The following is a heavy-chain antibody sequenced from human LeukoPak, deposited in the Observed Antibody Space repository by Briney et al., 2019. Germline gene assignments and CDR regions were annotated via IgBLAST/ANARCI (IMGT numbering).Heavy chain of an antibody. CDR2: RNPNSGGT. CDR3: ARALDYVFDY. J-gene: IGHJ4*02. CDR1: GYTFTDYY. D-gene: IGHD4-17*01. Sequence: ASVKVSCKASGYTFTDYYMHWVRQAPGQRLEWMGRRNPNSGGTNYAQKFQGRVTMTRDTSISTAYMEMSRLTSDDTAVFYCARALDYVFDYWGQGTLVTVFS. V-gene: IGHV1-2*06.